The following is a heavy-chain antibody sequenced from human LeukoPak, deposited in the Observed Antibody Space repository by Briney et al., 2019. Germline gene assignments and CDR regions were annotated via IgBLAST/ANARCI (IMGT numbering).Heavy chain of an antibody. V-gene: IGHV1-69*02. CDR1: EGTFSSYT. J-gene: IGHJ6*02. CDR2: IIPILGIA. CDR3: ARGHQPPYYGMDV. Sequence: ASVKVSCKASEGTFSSYTISWVRQAPGQGLEWMGRIIPILGIANYAQKFQGRVTITADKSTSTAYMELSSLRSEDTAVFYCARGHQPPYYGMDVWGQGTTVTVSS.